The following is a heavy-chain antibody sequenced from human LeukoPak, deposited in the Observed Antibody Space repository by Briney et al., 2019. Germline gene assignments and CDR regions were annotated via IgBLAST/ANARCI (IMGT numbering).Heavy chain of an antibody. CDR1: GGSISSYY. Sequence: SETLSLTCTVSGGSISSYYWSWIRQPPGKGLEWIGYIYYSGSTNYNPSLKSRVTISVDTSKNQFSLKLSSVTAADTAVYYCAREEVSSGMFNNWFDPWGQGTLVTVSS. CDR2: IYYSGST. J-gene: IGHJ5*02. V-gene: IGHV4-59*01. D-gene: IGHD3-10*01. CDR3: AREEVSSGMFNNWFDP.